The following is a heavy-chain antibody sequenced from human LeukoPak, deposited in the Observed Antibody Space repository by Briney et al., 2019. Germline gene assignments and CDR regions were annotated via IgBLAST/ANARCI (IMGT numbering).Heavy chain of an antibody. CDR2: VYYSGTP. Sequence: SETLSLTCTVSGGSISSYYWSWIRQPPGRSLEWIGYVYYSGTPNYNSSLKSRITISLDASKNQFSLKLSSVTAADTAVYYCARTPDTAMVEDYWGQGTLVTVSS. V-gene: IGHV4-59*08. J-gene: IGHJ4*02. CDR1: GGSISSYY. D-gene: IGHD5-18*01. CDR3: ARTPDTAMVEDY.